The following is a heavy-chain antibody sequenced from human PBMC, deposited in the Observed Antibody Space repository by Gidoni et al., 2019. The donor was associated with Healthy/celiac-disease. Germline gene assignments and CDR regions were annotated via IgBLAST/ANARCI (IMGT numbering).Heavy chain of an antibody. J-gene: IGHJ4*02. V-gene: IGHV1-69*01. CDR3: ARSGVGDYYDSSGYDRYFDY. CDR2: IIPIFDTG. CDR1: GGTFSSYV. Sequence: QVQLVQSGAEVKKPGSSVKVFCKASGGTFSSYVISWVRQAPGQGLEWMGGIIPIFDTGNYEQKFQGRVTITADESTSTAYMELSSLRSEDTAVYYCARSGVGDYYDSSGYDRYFDYWGQGTLVTVSS. D-gene: IGHD3-22*01.